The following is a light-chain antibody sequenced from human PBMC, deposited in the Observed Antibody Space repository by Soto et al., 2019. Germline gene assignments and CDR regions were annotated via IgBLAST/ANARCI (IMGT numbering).Light chain of an antibody. J-gene: IGKJ4*01. V-gene: IGKV1D-12*01. CDR2: AAS. Sequence: DIQMTQSPSSVSASVGDRVIITCRASQDISSWLAWYQQKAGEAPKLLIFAASRLHSGVPSRFSGSVSRTEFTLTITNLQPEDFASYYCQQADSFPLTFGGRTKVEIK. CDR3: QQADSFPLT. CDR1: QDISSW.